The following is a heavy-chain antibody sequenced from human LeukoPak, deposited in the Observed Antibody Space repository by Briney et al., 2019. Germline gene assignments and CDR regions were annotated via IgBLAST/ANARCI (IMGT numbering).Heavy chain of an antibody. J-gene: IGHJ4*02. D-gene: IGHD3-10*01. CDR1: AFTFTDYG. V-gene: IGHV1-18*04. CDR3: ARDAYGLGRGYFDY. CDR2: IGVFDGNT. Sequence: ASVKVSCKASAFTFTDYGFSWVRQAPGQGLEWMGWIGVFDGNTYYAPKFQGRVTMTTDTSTSTVYMELRSLRSDDTAFYYCARDAYGLGRGYFDYWGQGTLVTVSP.